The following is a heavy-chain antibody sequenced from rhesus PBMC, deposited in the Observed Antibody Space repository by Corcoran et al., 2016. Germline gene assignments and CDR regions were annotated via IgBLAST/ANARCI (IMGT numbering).Heavy chain of an antibody. J-gene: IGHJ4*01. D-gene: IGHD4-4*01. V-gene: IGHV4-80*01. Sequence: QVQLQESGPGLVKPSETLSLTCAVSGASISSYWWSWIRQPPGKGLEWIGEIFGNSDNSDYTPALKSRVIISKDASKNQFSLKLSSVTAADTAVYYCARSGYGSGGVYWGQGILVTVSS. CDR2: IFGNSDNS. CDR1: GASISSYW. CDR3: ARSGYGSGGVY.